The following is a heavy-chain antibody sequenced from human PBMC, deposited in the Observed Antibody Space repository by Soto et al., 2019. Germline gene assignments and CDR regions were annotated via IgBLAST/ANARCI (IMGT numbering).Heavy chain of an antibody. CDR1: GGTFSSYA. Sequence: QVQLVQSGAEVNKPGSSVTVSCKAAGGTFSSYAISWVRQAPGQGLEWMGGIIPIFGTANYAQKFQGRVTITADESTSPAYMELSSMRSEDTSVYYCARDSRPYYYYYGMDVWGQGTTVTGSS. J-gene: IGHJ6*02. CDR2: IIPIFGTA. V-gene: IGHV1-69*01. CDR3: ARDSRPYYYYYGMDV.